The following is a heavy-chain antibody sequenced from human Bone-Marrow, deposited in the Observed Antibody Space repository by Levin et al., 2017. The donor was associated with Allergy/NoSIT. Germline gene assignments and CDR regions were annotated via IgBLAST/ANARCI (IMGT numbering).Heavy chain of an antibody. V-gene: IGHV3-7*01. CDR1: GFTFSSYW. CDR2: IKQDGSEK. Sequence: GGSLRLSCAASGFTFSSYWMSWVRQAPGKGLEWVANIKQDGSEKYYVDSVKGRFTISRDNAKNSLYLQMNSLRAEDTAVYYCARVGYSGSYYRYYYYGMDVWGQGTTVTVSS. J-gene: IGHJ6*02. D-gene: IGHD1-26*01. CDR3: ARVGYSGSYYRYYYYGMDV.